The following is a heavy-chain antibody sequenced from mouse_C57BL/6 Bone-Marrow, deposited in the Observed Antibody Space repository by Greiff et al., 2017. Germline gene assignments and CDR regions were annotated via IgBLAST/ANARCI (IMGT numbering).Heavy chain of an antibody. Sequence: QVQLQQPGAELVRPGTSVKLSCKASGYTFTSYWMHWVKQRPGQGLEWIGVIDPSDSYTNYNQKFKGKATLTVDTSSSTAYMQLSSLTSEDSAVYYCAREWKSDYWGQGTTLTVSS. J-gene: IGHJ2*01. CDR2: IDPSDSYT. CDR1: GYTFTSYW. D-gene: IGHD1-3*01. V-gene: IGHV1-59*01. CDR3: AREWKSDY.